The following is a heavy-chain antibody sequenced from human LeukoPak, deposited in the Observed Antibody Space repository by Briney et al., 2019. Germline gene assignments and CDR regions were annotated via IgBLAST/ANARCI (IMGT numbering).Heavy chain of an antibody. CDR3: ATDLWFGEGY. V-gene: IGHV1-46*01. D-gene: IGHD3-10*01. J-gene: IGHJ4*02. CDR1: GYTFTSYY. CDR2: INPRGGST. Sequence: ASVKVSCKASGYTFTSYYMHWVRQAPGQGLEWMGIINPRGGSTSYAQKLQGRVTMTGDTSTSTVYMELSSLRSEDTAVYYCATDLWFGEGYWGQGTLVTVSS.